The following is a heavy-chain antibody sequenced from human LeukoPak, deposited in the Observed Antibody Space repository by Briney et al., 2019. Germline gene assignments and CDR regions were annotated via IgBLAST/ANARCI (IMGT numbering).Heavy chain of an antibody. CDR1: GGSISSSNW. CDR2: IYHSGST. CDR3: ARERNYDFWSGYYH. Sequence: SGTLSLTCAVSGGSISSSNWWSWVRQPPGKGLEWIGEIYHSGSTNYNPSLKSRVTISVDKSKNQFSLKLSSVTAADTAVYYCARERNYDFWSGYYHWGQGTLVTVSS. D-gene: IGHD3-3*01. V-gene: IGHV4-4*02. J-gene: IGHJ4*02.